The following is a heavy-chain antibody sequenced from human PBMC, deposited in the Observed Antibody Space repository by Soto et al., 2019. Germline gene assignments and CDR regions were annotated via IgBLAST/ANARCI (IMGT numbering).Heavy chain of an antibody. CDR2: ISYDGSNK. CDR3: AKVSYSSSWYVGRDY. V-gene: IGHV3-30*18. J-gene: IGHJ4*02. Sequence: QVQLVESGGGVVQPGRSLRLSCAASGFTFSSYGMHWVRQAPGKGLEWVAVISYDGSNKYYADSVKGRFTISRDNSKNTLYLQMNSLRAEDTAVYYCAKVSYSSSWYVGRDYWGQGTLVTVSS. CDR1: GFTFSSYG. D-gene: IGHD6-13*01.